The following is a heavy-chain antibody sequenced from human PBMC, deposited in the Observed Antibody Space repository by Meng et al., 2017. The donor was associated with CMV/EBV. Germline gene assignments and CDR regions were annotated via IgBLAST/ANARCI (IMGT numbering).Heavy chain of an antibody. Sequence: ASVKVSCKASGYTFTSYDISWVRQAPGQGLEWMGWISAYNGNTNYAQKIQGRVTMTTDTSTSTAYMELRSLRSDDTAVYYCARDDKAYCGGDCSHVTYYYDNGMDVWGQGTTVTVSS. D-gene: IGHD2-21*01. V-gene: IGHV1-18*01. CDR2: ISAYNGNT. J-gene: IGHJ6*02. CDR1: GYTFTSYD. CDR3: ARDDKAYCGGDCSHVTYYYDNGMDV.